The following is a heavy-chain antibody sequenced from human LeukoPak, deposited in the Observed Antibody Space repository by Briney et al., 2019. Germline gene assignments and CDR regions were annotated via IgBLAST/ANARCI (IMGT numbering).Heavy chain of an antibody. V-gene: IGHV1-2*06. Sequence: ASVKVSCTASGYTFTGYYVHWVRQAPGQGLEWMGRINPNSGDTNYAQKFQGRVTMTRDTSISTAYMELSRLRSDDTAVYYCARDYCGGDCFPDYWGQGTLVTVSS. CDR3: ARDYCGGDCFPDY. D-gene: IGHD2-21*02. CDR1: GYTFTGYY. CDR2: INPNSGDT. J-gene: IGHJ4*02.